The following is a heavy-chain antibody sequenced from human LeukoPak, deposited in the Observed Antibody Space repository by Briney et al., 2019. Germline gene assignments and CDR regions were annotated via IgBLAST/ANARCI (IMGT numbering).Heavy chain of an antibody. D-gene: IGHD1-7*01. Sequence: GASVKVSCKSSGDTPHSHAISWVRQAPGHGLEWMGRIIPAFGTANYAQKFQGRVAITADKSTRTAYMEMSSLRSEDTAVYYCARDYNWNFANSSPFDYWGQGTLVTVSS. CDR3: ARDYNWNFANSSPFDY. CDR1: GDTPHSHA. CDR2: IIPAFGTA. V-gene: IGHV1-69*06. J-gene: IGHJ4*02.